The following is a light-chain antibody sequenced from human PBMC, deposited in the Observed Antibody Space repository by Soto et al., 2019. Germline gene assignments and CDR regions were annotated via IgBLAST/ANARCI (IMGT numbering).Light chain of an antibody. CDR1: QSVRSY. V-gene: IGKV3-11*01. J-gene: IGKJ5*01. CDR3: QQRSSWPRIT. Sequence: ESMLTQSPATLSLSPGERATLSCRASQSVRSYLAWYQQKPGQAPRLLIYDASNRAPGIPARFSGRGSGTDFTLTISSLEPDDFAVYYGQQRSSWPRITFGQGTRLEIK. CDR2: DAS.